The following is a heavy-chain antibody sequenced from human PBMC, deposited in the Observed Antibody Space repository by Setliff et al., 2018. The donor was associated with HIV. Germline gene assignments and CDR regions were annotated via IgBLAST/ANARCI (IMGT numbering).Heavy chain of an antibody. D-gene: IGHD2-2*01. CDR1: GGSFSGYY. CDR3: ARHWTVVAPVPENWFDP. CDR2: INHSGST. J-gene: IGHJ5*02. Sequence: SETLSLTCAVYGGSFSGYYWSWIRQPPGKGLEWIGEINHSGSTNYNPSLKSRVTISVDTSKHQFSLKLSSVTAADTAVYYCARHWTVVAPVPENWFDPWGQGTLVTVSS. V-gene: IGHV4-34*01.